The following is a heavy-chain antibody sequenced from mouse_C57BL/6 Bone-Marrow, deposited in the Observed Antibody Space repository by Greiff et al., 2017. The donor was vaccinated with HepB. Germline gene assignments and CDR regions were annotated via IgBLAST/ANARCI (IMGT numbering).Heavy chain of an antibody. CDR1: GYSITSGYY. CDR3: ASGFAY. Sequence: EVKLLESGPGLVKPSQSLSLTCCVTGYSITSGYYWNWIRQFPGNKLEWMGYISYDGSNNYNPSLKNRISITRDTSKNQFFLKLNSVTTEDTATYYCASGFAYWGQGTLVTVSA. V-gene: IGHV3-6*01. J-gene: IGHJ3*01. CDR2: ISYDGSN.